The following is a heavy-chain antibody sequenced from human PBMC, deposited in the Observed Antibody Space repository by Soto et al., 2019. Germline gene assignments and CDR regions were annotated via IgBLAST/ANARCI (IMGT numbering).Heavy chain of an antibody. CDR3: ARQFRVVPAAIHVNAFDI. CDR1: GYSFTSYW. Sequence: PGESLKISCKCSGYSFTSYWIGWVRQMPGKGLEWMGIIYPGDSDTRYSPSFQGQVTISADKSISTAYLQWSSLKASDTAMYYCARQFRVVPAAIHVNAFDIWGQGTMVTVSS. D-gene: IGHD2-2*01. CDR2: IYPGDSDT. J-gene: IGHJ3*02. V-gene: IGHV5-51*01.